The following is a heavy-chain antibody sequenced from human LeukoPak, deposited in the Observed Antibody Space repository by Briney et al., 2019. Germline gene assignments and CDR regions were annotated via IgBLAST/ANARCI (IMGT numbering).Heavy chain of an antibody. J-gene: IGHJ3*02. D-gene: IGHD3-3*01. CDR2: IYYSGST. CDR3: ARLANYDFWRGPYPHDAFDI. CDR1: GGSISSYY. V-gene: IGHV4-59*08. Sequence: PSETLSLTCTVSGGSISSYYWSWIRQPPGKGLEWIGYIYYSGSTNCNPSLKSRVTISVDTSKNQFSLKLSSVTAADTAVYYRARLANYDFWRGPYPHDAFDIWGQGTMVTVSS.